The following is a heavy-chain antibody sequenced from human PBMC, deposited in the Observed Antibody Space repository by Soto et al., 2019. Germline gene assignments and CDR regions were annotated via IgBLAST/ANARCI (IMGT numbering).Heavy chain of an antibody. CDR3: ARTRSIAAAKGVSSGMDV. CDR1: GFTFSSYA. Sequence: GGSLRLSCAASGFTFSSYAMHWVRQAPGKGLEWVAVISYDGSNKYYADSVKGRFTISRDNSKNTLYLQMNSLRAEDTAVYYCARTRSIAAAKGVSSGMDVWGQGTTVTVSS. V-gene: IGHV3-30-3*01. D-gene: IGHD6-13*01. J-gene: IGHJ6*02. CDR2: ISYDGSNK.